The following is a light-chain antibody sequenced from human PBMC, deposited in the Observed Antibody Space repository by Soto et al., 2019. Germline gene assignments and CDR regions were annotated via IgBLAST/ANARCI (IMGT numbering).Light chain of an antibody. CDR1: SSNIGAAFD. CDR2: ANR. Sequence: QPVLTQPPSVSGAPGQKVTISCTGSSSNIGAAFDVHWYQQLPGTAPKLLIYANRNRPSGVPDRFSGSKSGASASLAITGLQAEDEADYYCQSYDRSLSGSWVFGGGTKLTVL. CDR3: QSYDRSLSGSWV. J-gene: IGLJ3*02. V-gene: IGLV1-40*01.